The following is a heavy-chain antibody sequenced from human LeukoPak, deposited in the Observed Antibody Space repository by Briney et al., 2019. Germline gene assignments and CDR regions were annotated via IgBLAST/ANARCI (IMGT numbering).Heavy chain of an antibody. CDR2: MNPNGGNT. D-gene: IGHD6-13*01. Sequence: ASVKVSCKASGYTFTSYDINWVRQATGQGLEWMGWMNPNGGNTGYAQKFQGRVTMTRNTSISTAYMGLSSLRSEDTAVYYCARGRSSSWYGPYYYYGMDVWGQGTTVTVSS. V-gene: IGHV1-8*01. CDR3: ARGRSSSWYGPYYYYGMDV. J-gene: IGHJ6*02. CDR1: GYTFTSYD.